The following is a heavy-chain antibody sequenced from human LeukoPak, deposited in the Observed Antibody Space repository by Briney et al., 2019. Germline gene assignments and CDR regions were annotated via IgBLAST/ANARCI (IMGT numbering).Heavy chain of an antibody. CDR2: IIPIFGTA. D-gene: IGHD5-18*01. V-gene: IGHV1-69*05. CDR3: ALSRGYSYGYYFDY. J-gene: IGHJ4*02. Sequence: SVKVSCKASGGTFSSYAISWVRQAPGQGLEWMGGIIPIFGTANYAQKFQGRVTITTDESTSTAYMELSSLRSEDTAVCYCALSRGYSYGYYFDYWGQGTLVTVPS. CDR1: GGTFSSYA.